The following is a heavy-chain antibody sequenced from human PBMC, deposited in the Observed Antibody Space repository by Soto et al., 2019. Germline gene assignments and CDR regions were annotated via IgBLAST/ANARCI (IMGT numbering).Heavy chain of an antibody. J-gene: IGHJ3*02. D-gene: IGHD3-22*01. CDR1: GFTFCNYW. Sequence: PGGSLKLSCAAYGFTFCNYWMSWVVTVPGKGLEWVANIKQDGSEKWYVDSVKGRFTISRDNARNSLYLQMNSLRAEDTAVYYCARGDYYDSSGPFSDAFDIWGQGT. CDR3: ARGDYYDSSGPFSDAFDI. V-gene: IGHV3-7*04. CDR2: IKQDGSEK.